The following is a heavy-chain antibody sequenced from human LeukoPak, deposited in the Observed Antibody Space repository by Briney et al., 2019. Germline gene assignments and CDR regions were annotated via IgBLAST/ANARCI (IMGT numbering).Heavy chain of an antibody. V-gene: IGHV1-46*01. CDR3: ARGLRVGIAAAGTGY. CDR2: INPSGGST. J-gene: IGHJ4*02. CDR1: GYTFTDYY. Sequence: ASVKVSCKASGYTFTDYYINWVRQAPGQGLGWMGIINPSGGSTSYAQKFQGRVTMTRDTSTSTVYMELSSLRSEDTAVYYCARGLRVGIAAAGTGYWGQGTLVTVSS. D-gene: IGHD6-13*01.